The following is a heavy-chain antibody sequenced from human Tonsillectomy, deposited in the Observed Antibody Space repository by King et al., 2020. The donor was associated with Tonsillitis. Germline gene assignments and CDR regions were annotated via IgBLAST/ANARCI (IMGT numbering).Heavy chain of an antibody. D-gene: IGHD3-10*01. J-gene: IGHJ4*02. CDR3: SKAKSWELLDY. CDR2: IRSKTYGGTT. V-gene: IGHV3-49*03. CDR1: GFNFADYA. Sequence: VQLVESGGGLVQPGRSLRLSCTASGFNFADYAVGWFRLAPGKGLEWVGHIRSKTYGGTTDYAASVKGRFTISRDDSKSVAYLQMSSLKTEDTAVYYCSKAKSWELLDYWGQGTLVTVSS.